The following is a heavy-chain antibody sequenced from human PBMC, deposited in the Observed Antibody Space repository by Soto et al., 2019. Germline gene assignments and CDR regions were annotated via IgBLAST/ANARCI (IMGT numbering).Heavy chain of an antibody. Sequence: SSETLSLTCTVSGGSISSYYWSWIRQPAGKGLEWIGRIYTSGSTNYNPSLKSRVTMSVDTSKNQFSLKLSSVTAADTAVYYCAGGTSGTTFYYFDYWGQGTLVTVSS. J-gene: IGHJ4*02. V-gene: IGHV4-4*07. CDR2: IYTSGST. D-gene: IGHD1-1*01. CDR3: AGGTSGTTFYYFDY. CDR1: GGSISSYY.